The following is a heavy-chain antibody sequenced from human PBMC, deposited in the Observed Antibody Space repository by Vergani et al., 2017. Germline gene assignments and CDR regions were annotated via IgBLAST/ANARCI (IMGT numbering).Heavy chain of an antibody. CDR1: GYSFTSYW. CDR2: IYPGESDT. J-gene: IGHJ5*02. V-gene: IGHV5-51*01. Sequence: EVQLVQSGAELKKPGESLKISCQVSGYSFTSYWIGWVRQMPGKGLEWMGIIYPGESDTRYSPSFQGQVTISADKSIITAYLQWSILKASDTDMYYCARAPGDYDSSWFDPWGQGTLVTVSS. CDR3: ARAPGDYDSSWFDP. D-gene: IGHD4-17*01.